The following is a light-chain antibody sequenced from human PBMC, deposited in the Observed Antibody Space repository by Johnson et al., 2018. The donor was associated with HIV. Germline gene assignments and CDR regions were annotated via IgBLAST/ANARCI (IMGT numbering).Light chain of an antibody. CDR2: DNN. J-gene: IGLJ1*01. CDR3: GTWDSSQVV. V-gene: IGLV1-51*01. CDR1: SSNIGNHY. Sequence: QSVLTQPPSVSAAPGQKVTISCSGTSSNIGNHYVSWYQLLPGTAPKLLIYDNNQRPSGIPDQFSVSKSGTSATLGITGLQTGDEADYYCGTWDSSQVVFGTGTKVTVL.